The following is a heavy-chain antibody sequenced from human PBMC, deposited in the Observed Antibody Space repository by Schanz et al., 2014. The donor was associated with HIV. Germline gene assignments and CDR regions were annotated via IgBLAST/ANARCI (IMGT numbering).Heavy chain of an antibody. CDR3: ARDKSNLGMDS. CDR2: IWYDGSNT. CDR1: GFNFNSYG. V-gene: IGHV3-33*08. Sequence: QEQLVESGGGVVQPGRSLRLSCVASGFNFNSYGMHWVRQAPGKGLEWVAVIWYDGSNTYYGDSVKGRFTTSRDNAKNSLYLQMNTLRADDTAVYYCARDKSNLGMDSWGQGTLVTVSS. J-gene: IGHJ5*01.